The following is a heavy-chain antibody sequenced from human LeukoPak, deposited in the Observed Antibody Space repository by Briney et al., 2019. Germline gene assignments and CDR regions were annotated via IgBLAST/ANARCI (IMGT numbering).Heavy chain of an antibody. CDR2: ISGSGGST. V-gene: IGHV3-23*01. CDR1: GFTFSSYA. J-gene: IGHJ4*02. CDR3: AKGYDSSGYYSGYFDY. D-gene: IGHD3-22*01. Sequence: GGSLRLSCAASGFTFSSYAMSWVRQAPGKGLEWVSAISGSGGSTYYADPVRGRFTISRDNSKNTLYLQMNSLRAEDTAVYYCAKGYDSSGYYSGYFDYWGQGTLVTVSS.